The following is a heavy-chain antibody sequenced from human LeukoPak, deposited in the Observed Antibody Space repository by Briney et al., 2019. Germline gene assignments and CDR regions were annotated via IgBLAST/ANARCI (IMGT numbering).Heavy chain of an antibody. Sequence: GGSLRLSCAASGFTFSNYAMSWVRQAPGKGLEWVSSITGSGGSTYYADSVKGRFTISRDNSKNTLYLQMSSLRAEDTGVYYCAKDKGDFWSGHHYWGQGTLVTVSS. V-gene: IGHV3-23*01. J-gene: IGHJ4*02. CDR2: ITGSGGST. CDR1: GFTFSNYA. CDR3: AKDKGDFWSGHHY. D-gene: IGHD3-3*01.